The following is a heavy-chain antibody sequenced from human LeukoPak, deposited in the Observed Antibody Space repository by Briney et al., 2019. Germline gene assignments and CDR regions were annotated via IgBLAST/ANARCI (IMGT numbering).Heavy chain of an antibody. CDR3: ARVVRQRGYDSSGRNAYYFDY. J-gene: IGHJ4*02. CDR1: GFTFSSYS. Sequence: GGSLRLSCAASGFTFSSYSMNWVRQAPGKGLEWVSSISSSGSYIYYADSVQGRFTISRDNAKNSLYLQMNSLRAEDTAVYYCARVVRQRGYDSSGRNAYYFDYWGQGTLVTVSS. CDR2: ISSSGSYI. D-gene: IGHD3-22*01. V-gene: IGHV3-21*01.